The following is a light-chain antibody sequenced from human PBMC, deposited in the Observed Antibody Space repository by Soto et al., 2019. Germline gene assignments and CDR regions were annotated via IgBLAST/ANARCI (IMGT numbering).Light chain of an antibody. J-gene: IGKJ1*01. CDR3: QHYNSYSEA. Sequence: EIVMSQSPATLSVSPGERATLSCRTGQSVSSNLAWYQHKPGQAPRLLIYGASTRATGIPARFRGSGSGTEFTLTISSLQSEDFATYYCQHYNSYSEAFGQGTKVDIK. V-gene: IGKV3-15*01. CDR2: GAS. CDR1: QSVSSN.